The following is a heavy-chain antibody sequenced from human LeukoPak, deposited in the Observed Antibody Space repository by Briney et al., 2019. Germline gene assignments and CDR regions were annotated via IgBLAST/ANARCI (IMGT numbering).Heavy chain of an antibody. CDR2: IGSSGNDI. CDR3: ARGASDQPLDY. V-gene: IGHV3-11*04. Sequence: PGGSLRLSCAASGFTFSDYYMSWIRQAPGKGLEWLSYIGSSGNDIDYADSVKGRFTISRDNAENSLYLQIYSLRPEDTAVYHCARGASDQPLDYWGQGTLVIVSS. D-gene: IGHD1-14*01. J-gene: IGHJ4*02. CDR1: GFTFSDYY.